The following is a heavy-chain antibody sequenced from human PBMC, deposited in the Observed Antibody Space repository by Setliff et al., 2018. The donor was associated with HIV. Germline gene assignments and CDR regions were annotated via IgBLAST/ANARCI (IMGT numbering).Heavy chain of an antibody. CDR1: GYTFTGYY. J-gene: IGHJ5*02. Sequence: GASVKVSCKASGYTFTGYYMHWVRQAPGQGLEWMGWINPNSGGTNYAQKFQGRVTMTRDTSISTAYMELSRLRSDDTAVYYCARERITTIVRWFDPWGQGTLVTVSS. V-gene: IGHV1-2*02. CDR3: ARERITTIVRWFDP. D-gene: IGHD3-22*01. CDR2: INPNSGGT.